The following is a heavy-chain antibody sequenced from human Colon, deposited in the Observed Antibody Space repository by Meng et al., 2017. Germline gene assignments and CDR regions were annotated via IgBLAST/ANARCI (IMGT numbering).Heavy chain of an antibody. V-gene: IGHV4-39*01. CDR2: IYHSGST. CDR1: GGSISSNGYY. CDR3: ARRRGGSGRDC. Sequence: LQLRGSGPGPVEPSETLSLTCTGSGGSISSNGYYWDWVRQPPGKGLEWIGAIYHSGSTSYNPSLQSRVTMFVDTSKNQFSLMLTSVTATDTAVYYCARRRGGSGRDCWGQGTLVTVSS. J-gene: IGHJ4*02. D-gene: IGHD3-10*01.